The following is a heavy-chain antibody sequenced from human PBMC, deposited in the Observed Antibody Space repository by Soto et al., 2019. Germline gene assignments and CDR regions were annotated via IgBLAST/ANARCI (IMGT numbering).Heavy chain of an antibody. D-gene: IGHD6-19*01. V-gene: IGHV4-30-4*01. CDR3: ARERPDGCKLDP. CDR2: IYYSGST. Sequence: QVQLQESGPGLVKPSQTLSLTCTVSGGSISSGDYYWSWIRQPPGKGLEWIGYIYYSGSTYYNPSLKSRVTISVDTSKNQFALNLSSVTAADTAVYYCARERPDGCKLDPWGQGTLVTVSS. CDR1: GGSISSGDYY. J-gene: IGHJ5*02.